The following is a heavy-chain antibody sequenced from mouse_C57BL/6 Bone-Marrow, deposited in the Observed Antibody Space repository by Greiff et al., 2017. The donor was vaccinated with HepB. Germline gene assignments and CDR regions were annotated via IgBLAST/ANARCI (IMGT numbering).Heavy chain of an antibody. Sequence: VQLQQSGAELMKPGASVKLSCKATGYTFTGYWIEWVKQRPGHGLEWIGEILPGSGSTNYNEKFKSKATLTVDTSSSTAYMQLSSLTSEDSAVYYCARSGGYVYYAMDYWGQGTSVTVSS. CDR3: ARSGGYVYYAMDY. J-gene: IGHJ4*01. CDR2: ILPGSGST. V-gene: IGHV1-9*01. D-gene: IGHD2-2*01. CDR1: GYTFTGYW.